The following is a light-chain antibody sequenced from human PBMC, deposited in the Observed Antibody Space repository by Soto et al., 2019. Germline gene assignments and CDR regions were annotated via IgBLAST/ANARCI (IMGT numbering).Light chain of an antibody. Sequence: QSALTQPPSASGSLGQSVTISCTGTRSDIGGYNYVSWYLQYPDKAPKLMIYDVYKRPSGVPDRFSGSKSGNTASLTVSGLQAEDEADYYCSSYAVNNKVVFGGGTKLTVL. J-gene: IGLJ2*01. CDR2: DVY. CDR3: SSYAVNNKVV. CDR1: RSDIGGYNY. V-gene: IGLV2-8*01.